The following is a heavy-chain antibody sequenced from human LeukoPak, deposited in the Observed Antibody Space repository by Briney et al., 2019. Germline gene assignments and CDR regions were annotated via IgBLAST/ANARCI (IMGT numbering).Heavy chain of an antibody. Sequence: PGGSLRLSCAASGFTFSSCAMSWVRQAPGKGLVWVSRINSDGTTINYADSVKGRFTISRDNAKNTLYLQVNSLRDEDTAVYYCARAGYYRFDYWGQGTLVTVSS. CDR1: GFTFSSCA. J-gene: IGHJ4*02. CDR2: INSDGTTI. V-gene: IGHV3-74*01. CDR3: ARAGYYRFDY. D-gene: IGHD4-17*01.